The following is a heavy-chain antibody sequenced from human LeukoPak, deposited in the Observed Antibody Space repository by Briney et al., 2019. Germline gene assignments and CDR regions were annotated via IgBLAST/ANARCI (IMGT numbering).Heavy chain of an antibody. CDR2: ISGSGGST. CDR3: AKGPPKVVSTNWFDP. V-gene: IGHV3-23*01. D-gene: IGHD2-2*01. CDR1: GFTFSSYA. J-gene: IGHJ5*02. Sequence: GGSLRLSCAASGFTFSSYAMSWVRQAPGKGLEWVSAISGSGGSTYYADSVKGRFTISRDNSKNTLYLQMNSLRAEDTAVYCCAKGPPKVVSTNWFDPWGQGTLVTVSS.